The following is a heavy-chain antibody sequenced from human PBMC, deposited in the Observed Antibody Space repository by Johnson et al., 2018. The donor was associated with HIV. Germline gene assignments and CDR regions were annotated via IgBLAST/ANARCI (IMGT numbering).Heavy chain of an antibody. D-gene: IGHD2-15*01. CDR1: GFTFDDYA. Sequence: VQLVESGGGLVQPGRSLRLSCAASGFTFDDYAMHWVRQAPGKGLEWVSVLFADGRKYYADSVKGRFTVSSDYSENTLYLQMNSLTAEDTAVYYCAKDRGSTSPHDAFDIWGEGTMVTVSS. V-gene: IGHV3-23*04. J-gene: IGHJ3*02. CDR3: AKDRGSTSPHDAFDI. CDR2: LFADGRK.